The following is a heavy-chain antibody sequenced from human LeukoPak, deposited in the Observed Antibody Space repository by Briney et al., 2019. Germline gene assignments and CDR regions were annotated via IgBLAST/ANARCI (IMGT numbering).Heavy chain of an antibody. Sequence: GGSLRLSCAASGFTFSSYAMYWVRQAPGKGLEWVSGIFGSGDSAHYADSVKGRFHIFRDNSKNTVSLQMNSLRAEDTAVYYCAKTTVGYSSGRYPGWPVDYWGQGTLVTVSS. CDR3: AKTTVGYSSGRYPGWPVDY. CDR2: IFGSGDSA. D-gene: IGHD6-19*01. CDR1: GFTFSSYA. V-gene: IGHV3-23*01. J-gene: IGHJ4*02.